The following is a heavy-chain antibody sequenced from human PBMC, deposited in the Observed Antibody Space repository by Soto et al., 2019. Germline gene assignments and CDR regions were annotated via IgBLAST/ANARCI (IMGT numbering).Heavy chain of an antibody. CDR2: IYYTGTT. V-gene: IGHV4-30-4*01. J-gene: IGHJ6*02. Sequence: SETLSLTCTVSGGSVRSGDYYWSWIRQPPGKCLEWIGHIYYTGTTYYSPSLKSRVTISLDTSKNQISLKLSSVTAADTAVYYCARDLKMVTTSYYHYFLDVWGQGATVTVYS. D-gene: IGHD4-17*01. CDR1: GGSVRSGDYY. CDR3: ARDLKMVTTSYYHYFLDV.